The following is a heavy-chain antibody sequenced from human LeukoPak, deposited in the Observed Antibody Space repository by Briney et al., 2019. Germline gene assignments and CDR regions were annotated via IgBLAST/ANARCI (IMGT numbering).Heavy chain of an antibody. CDR1: GFTFNSYV. CDR3: ARESRGMTAVTYFGC. J-gene: IGHJ4*02. V-gene: IGHV3-33*08. CDR2: IWHDGSNK. D-gene: IGHD4-17*01. Sequence: GGSLRPSFAASGFTFNSYVKHWVRQAPGKGLEWVAVIWHDGSNKYYADSVKGRFTISRENSKNTLYLQMNSLRAEDTAVYYCARESRGMTAVTYFGCWGQGTLVTVSS.